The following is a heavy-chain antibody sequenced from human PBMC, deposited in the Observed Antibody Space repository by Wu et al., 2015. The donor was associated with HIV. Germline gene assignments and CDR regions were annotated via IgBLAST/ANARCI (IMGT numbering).Heavy chain of an antibody. Sequence: QVQLVQSGAEVQKPGASVKVSCKASAYFFTGYYLHWVRQAPGQGLEWMGWITPNNGDTNYAQKFQGRVTVTRDTSMSTVYMQLNSLRFDDTALYFCAGGVLLWFGPRTIGVQGTLVTVSS. V-gene: IGHV1-2*02. CDR2: ITPNNGDT. D-gene: IGHD3-10*01. CDR1: AYFFTGYY. J-gene: IGHJ4*02. CDR3: AGGVLLWFGPRTI.